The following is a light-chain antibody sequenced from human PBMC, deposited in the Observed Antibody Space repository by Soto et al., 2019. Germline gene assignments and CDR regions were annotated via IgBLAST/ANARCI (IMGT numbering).Light chain of an antibody. J-gene: IGLJ1*01. V-gene: IGLV2-8*01. CDR3: SSYAGSNTFV. CDR1: SSDVGGYDS. CDR2: DVD. Sequence: AALTPPPSASGSPGQSVTISCSGTSSDVGGYDSVSWYQHHPGKVPKLIIFDVDKWPSGVPDRFSGFKSGNTASLNVSGLRAEDEADYYCSSYAGSNTFVFGTGTKVTVL.